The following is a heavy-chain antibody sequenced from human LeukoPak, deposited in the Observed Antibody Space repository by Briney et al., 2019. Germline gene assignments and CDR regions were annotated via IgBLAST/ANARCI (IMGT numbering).Heavy chain of an antibody. CDR1: GFTFSSYW. Sequence: PGGSLRLSCAASGFTFSSYWMSWVRKAPGKGLEWVANIKQHGSEQYYADSVKGRFTISRDNARNSLYLQMNSLRAEDTALYYCARIAMAGIGDGFDIWGQGAMVTVSS. CDR2: IKQHGSEQ. CDR3: ARIAMAGIGDGFDI. J-gene: IGHJ3*02. V-gene: IGHV3-7*05. D-gene: IGHD6-19*01.